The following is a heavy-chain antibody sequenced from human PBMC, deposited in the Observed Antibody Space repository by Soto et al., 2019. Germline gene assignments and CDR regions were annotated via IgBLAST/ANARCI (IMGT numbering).Heavy chain of an antibody. CDR2: IWCDGSNK. D-gene: IGHD2-21*02. CDR1: GFSFGSYA. V-gene: IGHV3-33*08. J-gene: IGHJ4*02. CDR3: ARELNGDRYAFDY. Sequence: GGSLRLSCAASGFSFGSYALSWVRRAPGKGLEWVAVIWCDGSNKYYADSVKGRFTISRDNSKNTLYLQMNSLRAEDTAVYYCARELNGDRYAFDYWGQGTLVTV.